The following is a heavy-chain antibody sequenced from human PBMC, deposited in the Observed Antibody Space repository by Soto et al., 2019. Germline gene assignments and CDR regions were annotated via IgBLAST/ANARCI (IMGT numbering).Heavy chain of an antibody. J-gene: IGHJ4*02. CDR1: GFTFSSYA. V-gene: IGHV3-23*01. D-gene: IGHD6-13*01. CDR3: AKQIPAAGSDY. Sequence: GGSLRLSCAASGFTFSSYAMNWVRQAPGKGLEWVSAISPGGSSPYYTDSVKGRFTISRDNSKNTLYLQMNSLRAEDTAVYYCAKQIPAAGSDYWGQGTLVTVSS. CDR2: ISPGGSSP.